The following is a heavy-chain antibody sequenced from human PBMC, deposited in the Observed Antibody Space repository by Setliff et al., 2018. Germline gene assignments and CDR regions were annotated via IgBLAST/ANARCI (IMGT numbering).Heavy chain of an antibody. V-gene: IGHV3-30*02. D-gene: IGHD3-10*01. J-gene: IGHJ5*02. Sequence: PGGSLRLSCAASGFTFRGFAMHWVRQAPGKGLEWVAFIRHDESDIYYTNSVKGRFTVSRDNSKNTLYLQMNSLRTEDTALYYCAKDLGVNFGELIAWGQGTLVTVSS. CDR1: GFTFRGFA. CDR3: AKDLGVNFGELIA. CDR2: IRHDESDI.